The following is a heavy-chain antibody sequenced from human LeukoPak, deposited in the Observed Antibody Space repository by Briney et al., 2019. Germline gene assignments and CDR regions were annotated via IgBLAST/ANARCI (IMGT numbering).Heavy chain of an antibody. CDR2: IYHSGST. Sequence: SETLSLTCAVSGGSISSGGYSWSWIRQPPGKGLEWIGYIYHSGSTYYSPSLKSRVTISVDRSKNQFSLKLSSVTAADTAVYYCARHPTYYYDSSGYLFDYWGQGTLVTVSS. V-gene: IGHV4-30-2*01. D-gene: IGHD3-22*01. CDR3: ARHPTYYYDSSGYLFDY. J-gene: IGHJ4*02. CDR1: GGSISSGGYS.